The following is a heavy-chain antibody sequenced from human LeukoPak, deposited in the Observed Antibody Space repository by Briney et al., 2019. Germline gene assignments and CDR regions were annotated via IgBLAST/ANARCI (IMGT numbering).Heavy chain of an antibody. CDR3: ARDPPYYDILTGSLDY. CDR2: IWYDGSNK. D-gene: IGHD3-9*01. Sequence: GGSLRLSCAASGFTFSSYGMHWVRQAPGKGLEWVAVIWYDGSNKYYADSVKGRFTISRDNSKNTLYLQMNSLRAEDKAVYYCARDPPYYDILTGSLDYWGQGTLVTVSS. V-gene: IGHV3-33*01. CDR1: GFTFSSYG. J-gene: IGHJ4*02.